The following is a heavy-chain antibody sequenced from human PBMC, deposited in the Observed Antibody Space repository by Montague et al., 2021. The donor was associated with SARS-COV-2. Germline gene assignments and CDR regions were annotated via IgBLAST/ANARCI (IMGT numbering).Heavy chain of an antibody. D-gene: IGHD3-10*01. V-gene: IGHV3-11*03. CDR1: GFTFSDFY. Sequence: SLRLSCAGPGFTFSDFYINWVRQAPGKGLEWLSFITGTNNGIRYSDSVKGRFTVSRDNAHSSVYLHLDSLTAEDTAVYYRARSLFYGSGGYFDFWGQGTLVAVSS. CDR2: ITGTNNGI. J-gene: IGHJ4*02. CDR3: ARSLFYGSGGYFDF.